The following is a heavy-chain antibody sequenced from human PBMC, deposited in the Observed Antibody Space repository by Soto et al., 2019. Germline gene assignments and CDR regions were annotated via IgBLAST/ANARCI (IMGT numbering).Heavy chain of an antibody. CDR3: VRKIVGTTTSGAYWYFDV. CDR2: VSGGGDDT. V-gene: IGHV3-23*01. Sequence: EVQLLESGGGLVQPGGSLRLSCAASGFTFSRFAMNWVRQAPGKGLEWVSGVSGGGDDTFYAASVKGRFTISRVQSKKTLYLQMNSLRAEDTAVYYCVRKIVGTTTSGAYWYFDVWGRGTLVTVSS. D-gene: IGHD1-26*01. CDR1: GFTFSRFA. J-gene: IGHJ2*01.